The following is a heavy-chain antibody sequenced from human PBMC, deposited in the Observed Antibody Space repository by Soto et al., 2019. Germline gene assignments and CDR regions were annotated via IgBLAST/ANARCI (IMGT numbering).Heavy chain of an antibody. Sequence: DVQLLESGGGLVKPGGSLRLSCETSGFNFSDYSMNWVRQAPGEGLEWVAFISSSSSFIYYADSVQGRFSVSRDNARNLMYLEMTSLRVEDTATYYCAKDCGSGDGFDYWGQGILVAVTP. CDR2: ISSSSSFI. D-gene: IGHD3-10*01. CDR1: GFNFSDYS. V-gene: IGHV3-21*01. J-gene: IGHJ4*02. CDR3: AKDCGSGDGFDY.